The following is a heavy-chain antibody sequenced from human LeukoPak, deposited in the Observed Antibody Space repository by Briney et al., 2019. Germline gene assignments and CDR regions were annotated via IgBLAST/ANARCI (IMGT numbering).Heavy chain of an antibody. D-gene: IGHD6-19*01. CDR3: ASHQIAVAGTSSPGY. CDR1: GFTFSSYS. V-gene: IGHV3-48*01. Sequence: GGSLRLSCAASGFTFSSYSMNWVRQAPGKGLEWVSYISSSSSTIYYADSVKGRFTISRDNAKNSLYLQMNSLRAEDTAVYYCASHQIAVAGTSSPGYWGQGTLVTVSS. CDR2: ISSSSSTI. J-gene: IGHJ4*02.